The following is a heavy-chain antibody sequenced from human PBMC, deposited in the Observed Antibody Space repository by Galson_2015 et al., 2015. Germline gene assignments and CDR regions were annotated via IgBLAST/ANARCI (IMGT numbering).Heavy chain of an antibody. CDR2: IGDSGANT. J-gene: IGHJ4*02. CDR1: GFTFSSYA. Sequence: SLRLSCAVSGFTFSSYAMGWVRQAPGTGLEGVSSIGDSGANTKYADSVKGRFTISRDNSKNTLYLQMNSLRGDDTAGYYCAKGGPYCSGGNCHGVFDSWGQGTLVTVSS. CDR3: AKGGPYCSGGNCHGVFDS. V-gene: IGHV3-23*01. D-gene: IGHD2-15*01.